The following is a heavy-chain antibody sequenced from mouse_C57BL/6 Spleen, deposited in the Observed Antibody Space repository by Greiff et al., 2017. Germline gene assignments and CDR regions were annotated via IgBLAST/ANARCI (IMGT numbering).Heavy chain of an antibody. CDR2: IWTGGGT. V-gene: IGHV2-9-1*01. CDR3: ARKADDSYFDY. J-gene: IGHJ2*01. CDR1: GFSLTSYA. D-gene: IGHD2-4*01. Sequence: VKLVESGPGLVAPSQSLSITCTVSGFSLTSYAISWVRQPPGKGLVWLGVIWTGGGTNYTSALTSRLSIIKDNSKSQVFLKMNSLQTYDTARYYCARKADDSYFDYWGQGTTLTVSS.